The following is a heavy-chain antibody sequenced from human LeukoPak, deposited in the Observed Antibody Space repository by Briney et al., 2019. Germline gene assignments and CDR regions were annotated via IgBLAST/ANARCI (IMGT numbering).Heavy chain of an antibody. J-gene: IGHJ6*02. V-gene: IGHV3-30*18. D-gene: IGHD2-21*01. CDR1: GFTFSSYG. CDR2: ISYDGSNE. CDR3: AKELPYVLVSCGMDV. Sequence: GGSLRLSCAASGFTFSSYGMHWVRQAPGKGLKWVAVISYDGSNEYYADSVKGRFTFSRDNSKNTLYLQMNSLRAEDTAVYYCAKELPYVLVSCGMDVWGQGTTVTVSS.